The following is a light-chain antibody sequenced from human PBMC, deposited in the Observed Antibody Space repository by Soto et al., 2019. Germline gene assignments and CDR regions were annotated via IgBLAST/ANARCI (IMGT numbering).Light chain of an antibody. Sequence: ALTQPASVSGSPGQSITISCTGTSSDVGGYNYVSWYQQHPGKAPKLMIYEVSNRPSGVSNRFSGSKSGNTASLTISGLQAEDEADYYCSSYTSSSTYVFGAGTKVTVL. CDR2: EVS. J-gene: IGLJ1*01. V-gene: IGLV2-14*01. CDR3: SSYTSSSTYV. CDR1: SSDVGGYNY.